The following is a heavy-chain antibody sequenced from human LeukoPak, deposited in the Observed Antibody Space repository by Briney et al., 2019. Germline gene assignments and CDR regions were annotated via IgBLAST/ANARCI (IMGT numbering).Heavy chain of an antibody. Sequence: GGSLRLSCTASGFTISSNWMSWVRQAPGRGLEWVANIKQDGGEKYYVDSVKGRFTISRDNAKNSLYLQMNCQRAEDTAIYYCARGDFGVVTHFDYWGQGTLVTVSS. V-gene: IGHV3-7*01. CDR1: GFTISSNW. CDR3: ARGDFGVVTHFDY. J-gene: IGHJ4*02. CDR2: IKQDGGEK. D-gene: IGHD3-3*01.